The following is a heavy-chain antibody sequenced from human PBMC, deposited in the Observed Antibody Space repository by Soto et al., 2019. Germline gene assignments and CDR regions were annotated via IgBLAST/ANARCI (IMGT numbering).Heavy chain of an antibody. Sequence: SVKVSCKASGGTFSSYAISWVRQAPGQGLEWMGGIIPIFGTANYAQKFQGRVTITADKSTSTAYMELSSLRSEDTAVYYCARVYGSGSLLYGMDVWGQGTTVTVSS. J-gene: IGHJ6*02. CDR3: ARVYGSGSLLYGMDV. D-gene: IGHD3-10*01. CDR1: GGTFSSYA. V-gene: IGHV1-69*06. CDR2: IIPIFGTA.